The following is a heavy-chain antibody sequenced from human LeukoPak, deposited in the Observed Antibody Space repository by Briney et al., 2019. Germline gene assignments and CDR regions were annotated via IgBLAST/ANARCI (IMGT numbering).Heavy chain of an antibody. D-gene: IGHD6-19*01. CDR3: ARGAGSGWYGRDYFDY. CDR1: GFTFSSYW. V-gene: IGHV3-7*01. CDR2: IKQDGSEK. Sequence: PGGSLRLSCAASGFTFSSYWMSWVRQAPGKGLEWVANIKQDGSEKYYVDSVKGRFTISRDNAKNSLYLQMNSLRAEDTAVYYCARGAGSGWYGRDYFDYWGQGTLVTVSS. J-gene: IGHJ4*02.